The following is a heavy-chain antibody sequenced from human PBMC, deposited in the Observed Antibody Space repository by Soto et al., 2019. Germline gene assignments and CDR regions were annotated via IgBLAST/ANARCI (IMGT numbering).Heavy chain of an antibody. V-gene: IGHV2-5*02. CDR3: AHRVLRTVFGLVTTTAIYFDF. CDR1: GFSLTTSGVG. J-gene: IGHJ4*02. D-gene: IGHD3-3*01. CDR2: IYWDDDK. Sequence: QITLNESGPTPVKPRQTLTLTCTFSGFSLTTSGVGVGWIRQSPGKAPEWLALIYWDDDKRYSPSLKSRLTITKYTSKNKVALTMADLEPADTATYYCAHRVLRTVFGLVTTTAIYFDFWGQGTPVAVSS.